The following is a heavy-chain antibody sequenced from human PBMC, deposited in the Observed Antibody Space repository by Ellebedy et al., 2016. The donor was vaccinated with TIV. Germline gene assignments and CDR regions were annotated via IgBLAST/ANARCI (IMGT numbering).Heavy chain of an antibody. V-gene: IGHV1-18*04. J-gene: IGHJ4*02. CDR3: ARTAWPSVTTDDY. Sequence: ASVKVSCXASGYTFTNYGISGVRQAPGQGLEWMGWISAYNGNTNYAQKIQGRVTMTTDTSTSTAYMELRSLRSDDTAVYYCARTAWPSVTTDDYWGQGTLVTVSS. D-gene: IGHD4-17*01. CDR1: GYTFTNYG. CDR2: ISAYNGNT.